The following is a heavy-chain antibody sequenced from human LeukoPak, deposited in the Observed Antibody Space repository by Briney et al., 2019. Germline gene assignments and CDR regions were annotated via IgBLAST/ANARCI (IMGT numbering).Heavy chain of an antibody. Sequence: GGSLRLSCAVSGFTFDDYAMHWVRQVPGKGQEWVSGINWNSDSIGYADSVKGRFTTSRDNAKNSLYLQMNSLRAGDTAFYYCAINGGGDSGYGNFDYWGQGTLVTVSS. V-gene: IGHV3-9*01. CDR2: INWNSDSI. CDR3: AINGGGDSGYGNFDY. D-gene: IGHD5-12*01. CDR1: GFTFDDYA. J-gene: IGHJ4*02.